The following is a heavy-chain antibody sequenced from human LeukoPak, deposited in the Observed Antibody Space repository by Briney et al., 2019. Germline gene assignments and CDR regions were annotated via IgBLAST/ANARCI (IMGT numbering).Heavy chain of an antibody. V-gene: IGHV4-39*01. D-gene: IGHD5-12*01. Sequence: PSETLSLTCTVSGGSIGTSTYYGGWVRQPPGKGLEWIGSMYYGGTTYYNPSLKSRVTLSVATSKNQFSLRLSSVTAADSAVYFCATGKYSGYYDYWGQGTLVTVSS. CDR2: MYYGGTT. CDR1: GGSIGTSTYY. J-gene: IGHJ4*02. CDR3: ATGKYSGYYDY.